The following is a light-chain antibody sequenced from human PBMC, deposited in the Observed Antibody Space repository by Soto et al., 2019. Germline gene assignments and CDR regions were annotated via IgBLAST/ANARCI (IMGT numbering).Light chain of an antibody. V-gene: IGLV2-14*01. CDR3: STYTSGSALQV. CDR1: ISDFVLYNY. Sequence: QSVLTQPASVSGSPAQSITISCSGTISDFVLYNYLSWYQQHPGKTPKLMIYGVNNRPSGFSNRLSGSHPGNTASLTISSLQDDDEDHYYGSTYTSGSALQVFGTGTKVIVL. CDR2: GVN. J-gene: IGLJ1*01.